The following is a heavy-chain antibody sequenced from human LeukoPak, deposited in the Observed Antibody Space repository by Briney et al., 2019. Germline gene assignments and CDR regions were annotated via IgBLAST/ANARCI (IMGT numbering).Heavy chain of an antibody. Sequence: GGSLRLSCAASGFTFDDYGMSWVRQAPGKGLEWVSSISSSSSYIYYADSVKGRFTISRDNAKNSLYLQMNSLRAEDTAVYYCARDADYYDSSAPPYWGQGTPVTVSS. D-gene: IGHD3-22*01. CDR2: ISSSSSYI. V-gene: IGHV3-21*01. J-gene: IGHJ4*02. CDR3: ARDADYYDSSAPPY. CDR1: GFTFDDYG.